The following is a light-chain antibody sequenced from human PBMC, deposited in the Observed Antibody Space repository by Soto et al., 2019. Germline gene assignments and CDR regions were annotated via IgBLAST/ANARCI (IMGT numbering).Light chain of an antibody. CDR2: DVS. Sequence: DIQMTQSPSSLSASVGDRVTISCRASQTISTYLHWYQHKPRRAPRLLISDVSTLQSGVPGRFRGSGSGTDFTLTINSLQPEDFATYYCQQAASFPITFGQGTRLEIK. V-gene: IGKV1-39*01. CDR1: QTISTY. CDR3: QQAASFPIT. J-gene: IGKJ5*01.